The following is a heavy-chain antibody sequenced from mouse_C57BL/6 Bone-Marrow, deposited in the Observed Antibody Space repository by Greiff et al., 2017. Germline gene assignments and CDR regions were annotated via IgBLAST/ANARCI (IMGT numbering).Heavy chain of an antibody. CDR1: GYTFTSYW. D-gene: IGHD1-1*01. CDR2: IDPSDSET. V-gene: IGHV1-52*01. Sequence: VQLQQPGAELVRPGSSVKLSCKASGYTFTSYWMHWVKPRPIQGLEWIGNIDPSDSETHYNQKFKDKATLTVDKSSITAYMQLSSLTAEDSAVYYCARGDYYGSSFYWYFDVWCTGTTVTVSS. CDR3: ARGDYYGSSFYWYFDV. J-gene: IGHJ1*03.